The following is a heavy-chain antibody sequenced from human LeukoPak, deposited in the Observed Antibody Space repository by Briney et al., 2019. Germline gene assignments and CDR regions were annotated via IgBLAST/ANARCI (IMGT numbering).Heavy chain of an antibody. J-gene: IGHJ4*02. CDR2: ISSSSSYI. D-gene: IGHD3-22*01. CDR3: ASWDRPRYYYDSSGYMIG. CDR1: GFTFRSYS. V-gene: IGHV3-21*01. Sequence: GGSLRLSCAASGFTFRSYSMNWVRQAPGKGLVWVSSISSSSSYIYYADSVKDRFTISRDNAKNSLYLQMKSLRAEDTAVYYCASWDRPRYYYDSSGYMIGWGQGTLVTVSS.